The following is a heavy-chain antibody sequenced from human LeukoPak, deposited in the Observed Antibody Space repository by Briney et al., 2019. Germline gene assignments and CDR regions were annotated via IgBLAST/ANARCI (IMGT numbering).Heavy chain of an antibody. J-gene: IGHJ6*02. CDR1: GGSFSGYY. CDR2: INHSGST. Sequence: ASETLSLTCAVYGGSFSGYYWSWIRQPPGKGLEWIGEINHSGSTNYNPSLKSRVTISVDTSKNQFSLKLSSVTAADTAVYYCARSPARPLGYYYYYGMDVWGQGTTVTVSS. V-gene: IGHV4-34*01. D-gene: IGHD6-6*01. CDR3: ARSPARPLGYYYYYGMDV.